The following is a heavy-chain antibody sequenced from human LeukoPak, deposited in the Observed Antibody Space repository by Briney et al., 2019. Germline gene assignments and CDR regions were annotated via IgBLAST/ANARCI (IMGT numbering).Heavy chain of an antibody. Sequence: ASVKVSCKASGYTFTSYYMNWVRQAPGQGLEWMGITNPSGGGTSYAQKFQDRVAMTRDTSRSTVYMELSSLTSEDTAVYYCARDGVTDGMDVWGQGTTVTVSS. CDR2: TNPSGGGT. V-gene: IGHV1-46*01. CDR3: ARDGVTDGMDV. D-gene: IGHD5-18*01. J-gene: IGHJ6*02. CDR1: GYTFTSYY.